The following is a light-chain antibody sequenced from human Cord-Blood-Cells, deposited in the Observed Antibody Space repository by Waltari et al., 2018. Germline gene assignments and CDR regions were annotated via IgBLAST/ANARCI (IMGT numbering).Light chain of an antibody. CDR3: CSYAGSSTWV. V-gene: IGLV2-23*01. Sequence: QSALTQPASVSGSPGQSITISCTGTSSDVGSYNLVSWYQQHPGKAPKLMIYEGSKRLSGVSNRFSGSKSGNTASLTFSGLQAEDEADYYCCSYAGSSTWVFGGGTKLTVL. CDR2: EGS. J-gene: IGLJ3*02. CDR1: SSDVGSYNL.